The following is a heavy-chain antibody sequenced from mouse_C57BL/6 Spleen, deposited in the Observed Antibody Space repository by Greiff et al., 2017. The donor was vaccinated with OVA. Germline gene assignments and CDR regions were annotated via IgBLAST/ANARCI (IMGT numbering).Heavy chain of an antibody. CDR2: IYPRSGNT. Sequence: QVQLQQSGAELARPGASVKLSCKASGYTFTSYGISWVKQRTGQGLEWIGEIYPRSGNTYYNEKFKGKATLTADKSSSTAYMELRSLTSEDSAVYFCARGVDYYVSLVGSWFAYWGQGTLVTVSA. J-gene: IGHJ3*01. D-gene: IGHD1-1*01. CDR3: ARGVDYYVSLVGSWFAY. V-gene: IGHV1-81*01. CDR1: GYTFTSYG.